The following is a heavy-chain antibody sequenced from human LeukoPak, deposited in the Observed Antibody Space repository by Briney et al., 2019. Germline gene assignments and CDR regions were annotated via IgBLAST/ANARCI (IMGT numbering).Heavy chain of an antibody. Sequence: PGGSLRLSCAASGFTFSSYAMHWVRQAPGKGLEYVSAISSNGGSTYYANSVKGRFTISRDNSKNTLYLQMGSLRAEDMAVYYCARRSSGWYVFDYWGQGTLVTVSS. V-gene: IGHV3-64*01. J-gene: IGHJ4*02. CDR2: ISSNGGST. CDR1: GFTFSSYA. CDR3: ARRSSGWYVFDY. D-gene: IGHD6-19*01.